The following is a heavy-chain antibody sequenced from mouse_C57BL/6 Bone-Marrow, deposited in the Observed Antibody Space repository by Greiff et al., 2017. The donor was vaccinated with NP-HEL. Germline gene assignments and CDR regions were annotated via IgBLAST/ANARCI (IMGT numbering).Heavy chain of an antibody. CDR1: GFTFSDYY. Sequence: EVQRVESEGGLVQPGSSMKLSCTTSGFTFSDYYMAWVRQVPEKGLDWVANINYDGSSTYYLDSLKSRFIISRDNATNILYLQMSSLKSEDTATYYCAREGGLRRRTCAMDYGGRGTAVTVSS. CDR2: INYDGSST. CDR3: AREGGLRRRTCAMDY. J-gene: IGHJ4*01. D-gene: IGHD2-4*01. V-gene: IGHV5-16*01.